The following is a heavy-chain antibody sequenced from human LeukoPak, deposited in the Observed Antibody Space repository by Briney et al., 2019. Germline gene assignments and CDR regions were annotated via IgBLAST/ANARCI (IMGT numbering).Heavy chain of an antibody. J-gene: IGHJ4*02. CDR3: AKRGYDYYDSSGYYHFDY. Sequence: GGSLRLSCAASGFTFSSYAMSWVRQAPGKGLEWVSGISGSGGSTYYADSVKGRFTISRDNSKNTLYLQMNSLRAEDTAVYYCAKRGYDYYDSSGYYHFDYWGQGTLVTVSS. V-gene: IGHV3-23*01. D-gene: IGHD3-22*01. CDR2: ISGSGGST. CDR1: GFTFSSYA.